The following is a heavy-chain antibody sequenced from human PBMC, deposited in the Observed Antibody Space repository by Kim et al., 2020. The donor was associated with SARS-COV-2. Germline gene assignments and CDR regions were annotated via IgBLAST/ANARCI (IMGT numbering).Heavy chain of an antibody. Sequence: QKFQGRVTITADESTSTAYMELSSLRSEDTAVHYCARGSDSSGYSWYFDLWGRGTLVTVSS. V-gene: IGHV1-69*01. J-gene: IGHJ2*01. CDR3: ARGSDSSGYSWYFDL. D-gene: IGHD3-22*01.